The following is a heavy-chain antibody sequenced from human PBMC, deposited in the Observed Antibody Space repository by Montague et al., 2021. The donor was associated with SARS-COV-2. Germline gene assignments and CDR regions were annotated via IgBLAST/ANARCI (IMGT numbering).Heavy chain of an antibody. D-gene: IGHD4-17*01. J-gene: IGHJ4*02. V-gene: IGHV4-61*02. CDR3: ARFTAVTSSLDF. Sequence: TLSLTRRGGGGERRNQGYYWSWIRQPAGKELEWIGRIYTSGTTNYNPSLKSRVTISVDTSKNQFSLKLTSVTAADTAVYYCARFTAVTSSLDFWGQGTLVTVSS. CDR2: IYTSGTT. CDR1: GGERRNQGYY.